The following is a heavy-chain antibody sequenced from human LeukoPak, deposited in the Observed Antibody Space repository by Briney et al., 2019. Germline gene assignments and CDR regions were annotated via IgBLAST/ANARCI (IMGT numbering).Heavy chain of an antibody. CDR2: IYYSGST. CDR1: GGSISSSSYY. J-gene: IGHJ4*02. CDR3: ARHPTRAVVGPKWGFDY. D-gene: IGHD2-2*01. Sequence: SETLSLTCTVSGGSISSSSYYWGWIRQPPGKGLEWIGSIYYSGSTYYNPSLKSRVTISVDTSKNQFSLKLSSVTAADTAVYYCARHPTRAVVGPKWGFDYWGQGALVTVSS. V-gene: IGHV4-39*01.